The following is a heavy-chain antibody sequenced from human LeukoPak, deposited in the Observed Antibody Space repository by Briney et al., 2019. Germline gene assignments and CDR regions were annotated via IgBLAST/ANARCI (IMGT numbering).Heavy chain of an antibody. D-gene: IGHD3-22*01. V-gene: IGHV3-23*01. CDR3: AKAGYDSSGYYLGY. CDR1: GFTFSSYA. Sequence: GGSLRLSCAASGFTFSSYAMSWVRQPPGKGLNWVSSISGSGGSTYYADSVKGRFTISRDNSKNTLYLQMNSLRAEDTAVYYCAKAGYDSSGYYLGYWGQGTLVTVSS. CDR2: ISGSGGST. J-gene: IGHJ4*02.